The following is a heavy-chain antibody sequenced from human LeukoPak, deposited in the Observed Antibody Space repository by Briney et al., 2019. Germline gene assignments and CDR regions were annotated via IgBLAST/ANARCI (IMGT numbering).Heavy chain of an antibody. D-gene: IGHD3-10*01. CDR2: IYYSGST. CDR1: GGSISSSSYY. J-gene: IGHJ5*02. V-gene: IGHV4-61*01. CDR3: ARGGYYGSGNDFRFDP. Sequence: SETLSLICTVSGGSISSSSYYWSWIRQPPGKGLEWIGYIYYSGSTNYKPSLKSRVTISVDTSKNQFSLKLSSVTAADTAVYYCARGGYYGSGNDFRFDPWGQGTLVTVSS.